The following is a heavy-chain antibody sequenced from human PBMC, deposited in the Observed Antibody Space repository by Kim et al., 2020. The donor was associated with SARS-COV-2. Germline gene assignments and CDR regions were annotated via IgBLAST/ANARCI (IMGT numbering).Heavy chain of an antibody. J-gene: IGHJ3*02. CDR2: IYYSGST. CDR1: GGSISSYY. Sequence: SETLFLTCTVSGGSISSYYWSWIRQPPGKGLEWIGYIYYSGSTNYNPSLKSRVTISVDTSKNQFSLKLSSVTTADTAVYYCARVRYSSSGYAFDIWGQGTMVTVSS. V-gene: IGHV4-59*01. D-gene: IGHD6-13*01. CDR3: ARVRYSSSGYAFDI.